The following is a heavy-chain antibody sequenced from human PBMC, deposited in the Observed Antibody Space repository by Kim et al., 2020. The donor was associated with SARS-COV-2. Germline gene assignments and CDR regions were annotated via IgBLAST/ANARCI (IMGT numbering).Heavy chain of an antibody. CDR2: ISYDGSNK. D-gene: IGHD3-10*01. V-gene: IGHV3-33*05. CDR1: GFTFSSYG. CDR3: ARDPAYYYGSGSRDY. J-gene: IGHJ4*02. Sequence: GGSLRLSCAASGFTFSSYGTHWVRQAPGKGLEWVAVISYDGSNKYYADSVKGRFTISRDNSKNTLYLQMNSLRAEDTAVYYCARDPAYYYGSGSRDYWGQGTLVTVSS.